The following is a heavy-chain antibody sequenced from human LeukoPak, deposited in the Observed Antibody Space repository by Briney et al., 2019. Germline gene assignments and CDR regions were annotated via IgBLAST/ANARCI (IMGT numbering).Heavy chain of an antibody. CDR1: GGSFSGYY. Sequence: SETLSLTCAVYGGSFSGYYWSWIRQPPGKGLEWIGEINHSGSTNYNPFLKSRVTISVDTSKNQFSLRLNSVTTADTAVYYCVRVSRIDYGANPEGDVWGKGITVIVSS. CDR3: VRVSRIDYGANPEGDV. D-gene: IGHD4/OR15-4a*01. J-gene: IGHJ6*04. CDR2: INHSGST. V-gene: IGHV4-34*01.